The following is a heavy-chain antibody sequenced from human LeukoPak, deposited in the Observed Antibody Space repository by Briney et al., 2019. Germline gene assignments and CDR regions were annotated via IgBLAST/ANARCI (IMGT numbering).Heavy chain of an antibody. J-gene: IGHJ4*02. Sequence: PSETLSLTCTVSGYSINSGFYWGWIRQPPGKGLEWIGGIYHSGSTHYKSSLKSRVTISVDTSKNQLSLKLTSVTAADTAVYYCARYLTTVTTYSDYWGQGTLVTVSS. CDR2: IYHSGST. CDR3: ARYLTTVTTYSDY. V-gene: IGHV4-38-2*02. D-gene: IGHD4-17*01. CDR1: GYSINSGFY.